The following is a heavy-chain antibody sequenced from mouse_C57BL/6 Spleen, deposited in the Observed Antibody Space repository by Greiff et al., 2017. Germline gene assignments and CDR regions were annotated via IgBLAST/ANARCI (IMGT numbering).Heavy chain of an antibody. Sequence: QVQLQQPGAELVRPGSSVKLSCKASGYTFTSYWMDWVKQRPGQGLEWIGNIYPSDSETHYNQKFKGKATLTVDKSSSPAYMQLSSLTSAESAVYYCARECSTHYFDYWGQGPTLTVSS. CDR3: ARECSTHYFDY. CDR2: IYPSDSET. CDR1: GYTFTSYW. D-gene: IGHD1-1*01. J-gene: IGHJ2*01. V-gene: IGHV1-61*01.